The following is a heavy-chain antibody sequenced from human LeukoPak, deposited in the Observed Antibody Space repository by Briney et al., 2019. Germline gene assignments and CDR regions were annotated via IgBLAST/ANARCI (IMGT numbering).Heavy chain of an antibody. Sequence: PSETLSLTCTVSGGSISSHYWSWIRQPPGKGLEWIGYIYDSGSTNYNPSLKSRVTISVDTSKNQFSLRLSSVTAADTAVYYCARVGDGSSYFYYYDFWGRGALVTVSS. J-gene: IGHJ2*01. CDR2: IYDSGST. V-gene: IGHV4-59*11. CDR1: GGSISSHY. D-gene: IGHD3-10*01. CDR3: ARVGDGSSYFYYYDF.